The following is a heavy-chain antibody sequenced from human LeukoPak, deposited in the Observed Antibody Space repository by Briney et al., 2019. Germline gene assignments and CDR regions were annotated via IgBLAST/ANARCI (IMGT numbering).Heavy chain of an antibody. V-gene: IGHV1-18*01. CDR1: GYTFTSYG. D-gene: IGHD3-10*01. J-gene: IGHJ4*02. Sequence: GASVKVSCKVSGYTFTSYGISWVRQAPGQGLEWMGWISAYNGNTNYAQKLQGRVTMTTDTSTSTAYMELRSLRSDDTAVYYCARDLLVPLYYYGSGSYYDYWGQGTLVTVSS. CDR2: ISAYNGNT. CDR3: ARDLLVPLYYYGSGSYYDY.